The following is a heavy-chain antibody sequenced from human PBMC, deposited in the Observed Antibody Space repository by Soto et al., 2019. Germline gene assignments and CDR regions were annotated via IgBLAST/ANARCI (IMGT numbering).Heavy chain of an antibody. J-gene: IGHJ6*03. CDR3: ARDQPNDYGDYGLVPPSYYYYMDV. Sequence: GGSLRLSCAASGFTFSDYYMSWIRQAPGKGLEWVSYISSSGSTIYYADSVKGRFTISRDNAKNSLYLQMNSLRAEDTAVYYCARDQPNDYGDYGLVPPSYYYYMDVWGKGTTVTVSS. CDR1: GFTFSDYY. D-gene: IGHD4-17*01. V-gene: IGHV3-11*01. CDR2: ISSSGSTI.